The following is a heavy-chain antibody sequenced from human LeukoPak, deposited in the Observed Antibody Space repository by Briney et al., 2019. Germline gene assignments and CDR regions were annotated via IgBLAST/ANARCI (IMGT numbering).Heavy chain of an antibody. V-gene: IGHV4-59*01. CDR1: GDSISGFY. J-gene: IGHJ1*01. Sequence: SETLSLTCSVSGDSISGFYWNWIRQSPEKGLEWIAVTHYSGTTNYNPSLKSRVTISIDTSRQQFFLKLSSVTAADTAIYYCATTTGTTRLFQHWGQGTLVTVSS. CDR2: THYSGTT. CDR3: ATTTGTTRLFQH. D-gene: IGHD4-11*01.